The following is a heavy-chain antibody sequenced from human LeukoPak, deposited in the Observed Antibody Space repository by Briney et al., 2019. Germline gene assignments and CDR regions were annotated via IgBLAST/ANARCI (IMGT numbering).Heavy chain of an antibody. CDR1: GFTFSSYA. J-gene: IGHJ4*02. CDR3: ARDLGGFDLYQLLSFGWFDY. V-gene: IGHV3-33*08. CDR2: IWYDGSNK. Sequence: GGSLTLSCAASGFTFSSYAMSWVRQAPGKGLEWVAVIWYDGSNKYYADSVKGRFTISRDNSKNTLYLQMNSLRAEDTAVYYCARDLGGFDLYQLLSFGWFDYWGQGTLVTVSS. D-gene: IGHD2-2*01.